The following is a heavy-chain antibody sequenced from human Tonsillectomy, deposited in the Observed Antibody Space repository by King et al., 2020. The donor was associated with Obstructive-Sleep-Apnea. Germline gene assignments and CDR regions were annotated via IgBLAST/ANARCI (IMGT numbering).Heavy chain of an antibody. CDR3: ARDGDIVVVPVATDYYFYYGMDV. D-gene: IGHD2-2*01. Sequence: VQLVESGGGVVQPGRSLRLSCAASGFTFSSYAMYWVRQAPGKGLEWGALISYDGSNKYYADSVKGRFTISRDNSKNTLYLQMNSLRAEDTAVYYCARDGDIVVVPVATDYYFYYGMDVWGQGTTVTVSS. V-gene: IGHV3-30*04. J-gene: IGHJ6*02. CDR2: ISYDGSNK. CDR1: GFTFSSYA.